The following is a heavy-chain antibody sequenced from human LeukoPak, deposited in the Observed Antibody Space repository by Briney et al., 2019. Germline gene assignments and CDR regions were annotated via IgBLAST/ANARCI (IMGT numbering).Heavy chain of an antibody. J-gene: IGHJ6*03. V-gene: IGHV4-34*01. D-gene: IGHD6-6*01. CDR1: GGSFSGYY. CDR3: ARLEQLVAGKYYYYYYMDV. Sequence: SETLSLTCAVYGGSFSGYYWSWIRQPPGKGLEWIGEINHSGSTNYNPSLKSRVTKSVDTSKNQFSLKLSSVTAADTAVYYCARLEQLVAGKYYYYYYMDVWGKGTTVTVSS. CDR2: INHSGST.